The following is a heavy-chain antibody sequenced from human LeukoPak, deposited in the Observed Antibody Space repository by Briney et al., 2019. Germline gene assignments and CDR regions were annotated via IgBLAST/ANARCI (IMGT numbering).Heavy chain of an antibody. Sequence: ASVKVSCKASGYTFTSYGIIWVRQAPGQGLEWMGWISAYNGNTNYAQKLQGRVTMTTDTSTSTAYMELRSLRSDDTAVYYCARVKSPRGWFDPWGQGTLVTVSS. CDR1: GYTFTSYG. J-gene: IGHJ5*02. V-gene: IGHV1-18*01. CDR3: ARVKSPRGWFDP. CDR2: ISAYNGNT.